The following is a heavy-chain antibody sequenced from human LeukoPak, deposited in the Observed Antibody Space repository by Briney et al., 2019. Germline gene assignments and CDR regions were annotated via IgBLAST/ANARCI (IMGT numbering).Heavy chain of an antibody. J-gene: IGHJ6*04. V-gene: IGHV4-31*03. CDR1: GVSISSVPYY. Sequence: SETLSLTCSVSGVSISSVPYYWTWIRQHPGKCLEWIGYIYYSGSTYYNPSLESRVTISVDMSKNQFSLKLSSVTAADTAVYYCARDKGDYFYYGLDVWGKGTTVTVSS. CDR2: IYYSGST. D-gene: IGHD5-24*01. CDR3: ARDKGDYFYYGLDV.